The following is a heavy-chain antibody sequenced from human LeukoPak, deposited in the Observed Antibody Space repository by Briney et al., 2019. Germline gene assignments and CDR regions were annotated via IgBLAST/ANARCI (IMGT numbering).Heavy chain of an antibody. V-gene: IGHV4-59*01. CDR3: ARCGRNNRGYYYMED. CDR2: THYSGSS. D-gene: IGHD2/OR15-2a*01. CDR1: GGSISGYS. J-gene: IGHJ6*03. Sequence: PSETLYLTCTVSGGSISGYSWSWIRQPPGKGLEWIGYTHYSGSSNYNPSLKSRVTISVDTSKNQFSLKVSSVTAADTAVYYCARCGRNNRGYYYMEDWGKGTTVTVSS.